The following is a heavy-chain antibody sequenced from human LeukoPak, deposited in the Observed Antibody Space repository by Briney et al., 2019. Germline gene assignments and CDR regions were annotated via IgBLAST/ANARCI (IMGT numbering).Heavy chain of an antibody. CDR3: ARGLNPVRYYYYYYYMDV. CDR2: IYYSGST. V-gene: IGHV4-59*01. D-gene: IGHD1-14*01. Sequence: SETLSLTCTVSGGSISSYYWSWIRQPPGKGLEWIGYIYYSGSTNYNPSLKSRVTISVDTSKNQFSLKLSSVTAADTAVYYCARGLNPVRYYYYYYYMDVWGKGTTVTVSS. CDR1: GGSISSYY. J-gene: IGHJ6*03.